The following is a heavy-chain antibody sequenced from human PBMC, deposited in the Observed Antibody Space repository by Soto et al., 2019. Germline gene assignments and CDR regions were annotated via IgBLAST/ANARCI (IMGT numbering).Heavy chain of an antibody. V-gene: IGHV1-18*01. J-gene: IGHJ5*02. CDR3: ARDVPRRTGSYYNTPTFAAPIANWFDP. CDR2: VSAYKGTT. Sequence: ASVKVSCKASGYTFTSYAIHCLRQAPEQGIEWMGWVSAYKGTTHYAQKLQGTVTMTTDTSTSTAYMELRSLRSDDTAVYYCARDVPRRTGSYYNTPTFAAPIANWFDPWRQGTLVTVSS. CDR1: GYTFTSYA. D-gene: IGHD3-10*01.